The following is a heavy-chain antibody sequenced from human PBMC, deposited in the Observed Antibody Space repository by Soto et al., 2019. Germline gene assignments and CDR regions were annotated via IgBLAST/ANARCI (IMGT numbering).Heavy chain of an antibody. V-gene: IGHV4-4*07. CDR3: TRGRGFYSDNYFDP. CDR1: GDSIDRHY. D-gene: IGHD3-22*01. CDR2: IYSSGNT. J-gene: IGHJ5*02. Sequence: SLTCTVSGDSIDRHYWTWIRQPAGKGPEWIGHIYSSGNTNYNPSLKSRVTMSLDTSGNQFSLSLRSVTAADTAIYYCTRGRGFYSDNYFDPWSPGTQVTVSS.